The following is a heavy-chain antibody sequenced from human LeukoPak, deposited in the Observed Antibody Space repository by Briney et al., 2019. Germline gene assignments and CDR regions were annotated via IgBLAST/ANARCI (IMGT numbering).Heavy chain of an antibody. CDR2: IYTSGST. CDR3: ARAPCGDYGRGSYYYYYMDV. J-gene: IGHJ6*03. Sequence: SETLSLTCTVSGGSISSYYWSWIRQPAGKGLEWIGRIYTSGSTNYNPSLKSRVTMSVDTSKNQFSLKLSSVTAADTAVYYCARAPCGDYGRGSYYYYYMDVWGKGTTVTVSS. D-gene: IGHD4-17*01. CDR1: GGSISSYY. V-gene: IGHV4-4*07.